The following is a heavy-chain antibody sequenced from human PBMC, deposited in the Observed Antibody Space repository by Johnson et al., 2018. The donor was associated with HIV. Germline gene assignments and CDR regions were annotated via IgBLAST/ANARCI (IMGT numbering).Heavy chain of an antibody. CDR3: AKDSGVATLVTGAFDI. Sequence: VQLVESGGVVVQPGGSLRLSCAASGFTFDDYTMHWVRQAPGKGLEWVSGISWNSGSIGYADSVKGRFTISRDISKNTLHLQMNSLRAEDTAVYYCAKDSGVATLVTGAFDIWGQGTMVTVSS. D-gene: IGHD4-23*01. CDR1: GFTFDDYT. J-gene: IGHJ3*02. V-gene: IGHV3-9*01. CDR2: ISWNSGSI.